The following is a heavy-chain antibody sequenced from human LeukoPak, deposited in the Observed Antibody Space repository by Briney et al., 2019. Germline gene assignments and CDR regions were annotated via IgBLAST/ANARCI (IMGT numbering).Heavy chain of an antibody. Sequence: GGSLRLSCAASGFTFSSYGMHWVRQAPGKGLEWVAVIWYDGSNKYYADSVKGRFTISRDNSKNTLYLQMNSLRAEDTAVYHCAKDGDIVASIGLFDYWGQGTLVTVSS. CDR3: AKDGDIVASIGLFDY. D-gene: IGHD5-12*01. CDR1: GFTFSSYG. V-gene: IGHV3-33*06. CDR2: IWYDGSNK. J-gene: IGHJ4*02.